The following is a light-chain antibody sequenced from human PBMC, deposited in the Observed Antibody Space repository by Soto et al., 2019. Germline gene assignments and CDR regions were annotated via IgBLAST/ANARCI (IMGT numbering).Light chain of an antibody. CDR3: QQYGSSPPT. J-gene: IGKJ1*01. V-gene: IGKV3-20*01. CDR2: GAS. CDR1: RRVSNNY. Sequence: MVLTQSPGTLSLSPGERATVSCRASRRVSNNYVAWYQRKPGQAPRLLIYGASSRATHIPPRFSGSGSGTDFTLTITRLEPEDFAVYYCQQYGSSPPTFGQGTKVESK.